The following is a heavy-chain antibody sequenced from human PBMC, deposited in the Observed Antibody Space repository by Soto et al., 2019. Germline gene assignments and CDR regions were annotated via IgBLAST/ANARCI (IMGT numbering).Heavy chain of an antibody. CDR2: ISNNGDTA. J-gene: IGHJ4*02. CDR1: GFTFSSYA. Sequence: EVQLLESGGGLVQPGGSLTLSCATSGFTFSSYAMVWVRQAAEKGLEWVARISNNGDTAYYADSVKGRFTISRGNSENTLYLQMNGLRADDTALYFCAKSRVFIGAIVTLLDSWGQGTQVTVSS. D-gene: IGHD3-16*02. CDR3: AKSRVFIGAIVTLLDS. V-gene: IGHV3-23*01.